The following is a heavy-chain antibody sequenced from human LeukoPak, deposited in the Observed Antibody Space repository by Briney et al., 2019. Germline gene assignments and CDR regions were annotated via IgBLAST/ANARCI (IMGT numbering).Heavy chain of an antibody. CDR2: IKSKTDGGTT. Sequence: GGSLRLSCAASGFTFSNAWMSWVRQAPGKGLEWFGRIKSKTDGGTTGYAAPFKSRFTISRDDSKNTLYLQMNSLKAEDTSVYYCTTVTSWGQGTLVTVSS. CDR1: GFTFSNAW. CDR3: TTVTS. V-gene: IGHV3-15*01. J-gene: IGHJ5*02.